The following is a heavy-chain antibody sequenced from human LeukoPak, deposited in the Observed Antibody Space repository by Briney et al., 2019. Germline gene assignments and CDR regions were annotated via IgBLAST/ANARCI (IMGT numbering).Heavy chain of an antibody. D-gene: IGHD2-2*01. CDR1: GFTFNNYA. J-gene: IGHJ6*02. Sequence: GGSLRLSCAASGFTFNNYAMNWVRQAPGKGLEWVSSISGSDGSTYYAASVKGRFTISRDNSKNTLYLQMNSLRAEDTAVYYCARGGCSSTSCYVYYYYYGMDVWGQGTTVTVSS. CDR2: ISGSDGST. V-gene: IGHV3-23*01. CDR3: ARGGCSSTSCYVYYYYYGMDV.